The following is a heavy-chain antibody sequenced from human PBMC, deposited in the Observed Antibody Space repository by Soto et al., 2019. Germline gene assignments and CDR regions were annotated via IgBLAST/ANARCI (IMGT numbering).Heavy chain of an antibody. V-gene: IGHV4-34*01. Sequence: SLTCAVYGGSFSGYYWSWIRQPPGKGLEWIGEINHSGSTNYNPSLKSRVTISVDTSKNQFSLKLSSVTAADTAVYYCAKSGIMITFGGVIVHRTDAFDIWGQGT. CDR3: AKSGIMITFGGVIVHRTDAFDI. J-gene: IGHJ3*02. CDR2: INHSGST. CDR1: GGSFSGYY. D-gene: IGHD3-16*02.